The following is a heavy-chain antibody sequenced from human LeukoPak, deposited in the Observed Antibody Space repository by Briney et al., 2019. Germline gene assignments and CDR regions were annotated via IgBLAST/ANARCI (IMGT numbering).Heavy chain of an antibody. CDR3: ARTRGVPYGDYLNDY. Sequence: SETLSLTCTVSGGSIRSYYWSWIRQPPGKGLEWIGYVFYSGRTDHNPSLKSRLTISVDTSKNQFSLKLSSVTAADTAVYYCARTRGVPYGDYLNDYWGQGTLVTVSS. CDR2: VFYSGRT. CDR1: GGSIRSYY. V-gene: IGHV4-59*01. J-gene: IGHJ4*02. D-gene: IGHD4-17*01.